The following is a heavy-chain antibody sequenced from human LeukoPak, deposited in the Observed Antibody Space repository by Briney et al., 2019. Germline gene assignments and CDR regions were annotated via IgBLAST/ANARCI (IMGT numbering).Heavy chain of an antibody. CDR1: GYTFTSYY. CDR3: ARDGSYDYFDY. Sequence: ASVKVSCKASGYTFTSYYMHWVRQAPGQGLGWMGGIIPIFGTANYAQKFQCRVTITTDESTSTAYMELSSLRSEDTAVYYCARDGSYDYFDYWGQGTLVTVSS. J-gene: IGHJ4*02. CDR2: IIPIFGTA. V-gene: IGHV1-69*05. D-gene: IGHD5-18*01.